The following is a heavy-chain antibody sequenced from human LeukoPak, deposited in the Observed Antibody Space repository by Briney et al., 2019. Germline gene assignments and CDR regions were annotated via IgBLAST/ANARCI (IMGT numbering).Heavy chain of an antibody. CDR2: INHSGST. CDR1: GGSFSGYY. CDR3: ARKRVNRYSSGWSNWFDP. V-gene: IGHV4-34*01. D-gene: IGHD6-19*01. J-gene: IGHJ5*02. Sequence: SGTLSLTCAVYGGSFSGYYWGWIRQPPGKGLEWIGEINHSGSTNYNPSLKSRVTISVDTSKNQFSPKLSSVTAADTAVYYCARKRVNRYSSGWSNWFDPWGQGTLVTVSS.